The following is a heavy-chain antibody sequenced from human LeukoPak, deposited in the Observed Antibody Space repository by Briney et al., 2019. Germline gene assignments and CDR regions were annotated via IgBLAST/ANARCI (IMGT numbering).Heavy chain of an antibody. D-gene: IGHD3-22*01. CDR2: IRYDGSNK. Sequence: PGGSLRLSCAASGFTFSSYAMHWVRQAPGKGLEWVAFIRYDGSNKYYADSVKGRFTISRDNYKNTLYLQMNSPRAEDTAVYYCAKVPDSPGNWFDPWGQGTLVTVSS. CDR1: GFTFSSYA. V-gene: IGHV3-30*02. CDR3: AKVPDSPGNWFDP. J-gene: IGHJ5*02.